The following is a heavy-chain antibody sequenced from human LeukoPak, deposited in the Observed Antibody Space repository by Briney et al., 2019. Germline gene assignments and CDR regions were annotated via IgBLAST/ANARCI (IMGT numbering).Heavy chain of an antibody. CDR3: ARGTVQLWLRDTYYCMDV. J-gene: IGHJ6*03. Sequence: GGSLRLSCAASGFTFDDYAMNWVRQVPGRGLEWVSGINWNGRITEYADSVKGRFTISRQNTKNYLYLYMNNLGGEDTALYFCARGTVQLWLRDTYYCMDVWGKGTTVTVSS. CDR2: INWNGRIT. D-gene: IGHD5-18*01. V-gene: IGHV3-20*04. CDR1: GFTFDDYA.